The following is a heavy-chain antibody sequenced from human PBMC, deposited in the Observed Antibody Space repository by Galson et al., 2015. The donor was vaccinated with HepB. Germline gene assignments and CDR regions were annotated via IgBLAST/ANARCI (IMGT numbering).Heavy chain of an antibody. CDR2: IYHSGST. CDR3: ASSLGYSSSSYY. CDR1: GGSISTSNW. Sequence: SETLSLTCAVSGGSISTSNWWTWVRQPPQKGLEWIGEIYHSGSTNYNPSLKSRLTISVDKSKNHFSLRLSSVTAADTAVYYCASSLGYSSSSYYWGQGPLVTVSS. J-gene: IGHJ4*02. V-gene: IGHV4-4*02. D-gene: IGHD6-6*01.